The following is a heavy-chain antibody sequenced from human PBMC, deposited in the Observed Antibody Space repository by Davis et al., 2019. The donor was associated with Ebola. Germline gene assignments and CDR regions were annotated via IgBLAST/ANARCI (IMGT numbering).Heavy chain of an antibody. D-gene: IGHD3-10*01. J-gene: IGHJ4*02. Sequence: GESLKISCAASGFTFDDYGMSWVRQAPGKGLEWISGLNSDGGSPTYADSVRGRITISRDNARNSLYLQMHSLRAEDTAFYHCARTRGEMVPESTYYFDFWGQGTLVTVSS. V-gene: IGHV3-20*01. CDR2: LNSDGGSP. CDR3: ARTRGEMVPESTYYFDF. CDR1: GFTFDDYG.